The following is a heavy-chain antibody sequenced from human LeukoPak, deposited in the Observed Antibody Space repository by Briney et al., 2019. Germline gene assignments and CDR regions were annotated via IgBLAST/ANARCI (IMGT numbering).Heavy chain of an antibody. V-gene: IGHV3-48*01. D-gene: IGHD1-26*01. CDR1: GFSLSGFS. Sequence: GGSLRLSCAAFGFSLSGFSINWVRQAPGKGLEWVSYISSSGSTIYYADSVKGRFTISRDNAENSLYLQMNSLRAEDTAVYYCATSIVGLTYDEHFQHWGQGTLVTVSS. CDR2: ISSSGSTI. J-gene: IGHJ1*01. CDR3: ATSIVGLTYDEHFQH.